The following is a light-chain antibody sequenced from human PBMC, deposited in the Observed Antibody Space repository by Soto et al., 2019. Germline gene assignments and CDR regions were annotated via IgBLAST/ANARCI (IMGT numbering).Light chain of an antibody. CDR3: TSYTSSNTYV. CDR2: EIS. J-gene: IGLJ1*01. Sequence: QSVLTQPASVSGSPGQSITISCTGTSSDVGRYNYVSWYQQYPGKAPKLMIYEISNRPSGVSIRFSGSKSGNTASLTISGLQAEDEADYYCTSYTSSNTYVFGGGTKV. V-gene: IGLV2-14*01. CDR1: SSDVGRYNY.